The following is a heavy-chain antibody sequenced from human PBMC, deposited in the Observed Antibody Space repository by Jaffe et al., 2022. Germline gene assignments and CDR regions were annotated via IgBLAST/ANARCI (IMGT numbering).Heavy chain of an antibody. CDR1: GGTFSSYA. D-gene: IGHD5-12*01. V-gene: IGHV1-69*05. CDR3: ASLDRRDGYNYYYYYMDV. J-gene: IGHJ6*03. Sequence: QVQLVQSGAEVKKPGSSVKVSCKASGGTFSSYAISWVRQAPGQGLEWMGGIIPIFGTANYAQKFQGRVTITTDESTSTAYMELSSLRSEDTAVYYCASLDRRDGYNYYYYYMDVWGKGTTVTVSS. CDR2: IIPIFGTA.